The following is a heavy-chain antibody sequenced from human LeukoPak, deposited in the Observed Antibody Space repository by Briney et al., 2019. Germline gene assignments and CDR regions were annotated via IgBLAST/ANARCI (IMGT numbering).Heavy chain of an antibody. J-gene: IGHJ4*02. CDR2: INSDGTTT. D-gene: IGHD4-17*01. V-gene: IGHV3-74*01. Sequence: PGESLRLSCAASGFSFSSYWMHWVRQVPGEGLAWVSRINSDGTTTNYADSVKGRFTISRDNAKSTLYVQMSSLRVDDTAVYYCARDLGVTTYWGRGTLVIVSS. CDR3: ARDLGVTTY. CDR1: GFSFSSYW.